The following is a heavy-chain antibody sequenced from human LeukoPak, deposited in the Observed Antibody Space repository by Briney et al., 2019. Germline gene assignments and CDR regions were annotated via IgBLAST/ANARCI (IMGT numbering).Heavy chain of an antibody. CDR1: GFTFSSYE. Sequence: GSLRLSCAASGFTFSSYEMNWVRQSPGKGLEWIGEINDSGSTNYNPSLKSRVTISADTSKNQFSLKLTSVTAADTAVYYCARAGITHYYGSGSYSQGGYYYYMDVWGKGTTVTISS. CDR3: ARAGITHYYGSGSYSQGGYYYYMDV. J-gene: IGHJ6*03. V-gene: IGHV4-34*01. D-gene: IGHD3-10*01. CDR2: INDSGST.